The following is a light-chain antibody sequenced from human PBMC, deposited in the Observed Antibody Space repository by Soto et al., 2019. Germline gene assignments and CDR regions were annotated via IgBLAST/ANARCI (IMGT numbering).Light chain of an antibody. V-gene: IGLV1-40*01. J-gene: IGLJ1*01. CDR1: SSNIGAGYD. CDR3: QSYDSSLSGSEV. Sequence: QSVLTQPPSVSGAPGQRVTISCTGSSSNIGAGYDVHWYQHLPGTAPKLLIYGNSNRPSGVPDRFSGSKPGTSASLAITGLQAEDEADYYCQSYDSSLSGSEVFGTGTKVTVL. CDR2: GNS.